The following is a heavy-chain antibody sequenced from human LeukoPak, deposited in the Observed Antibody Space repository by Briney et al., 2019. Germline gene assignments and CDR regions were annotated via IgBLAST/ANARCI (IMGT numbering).Heavy chain of an antibody. D-gene: IGHD3-10*01. CDR1: GFTVSSNY. V-gene: IGHV3-53*01. Sequence: GGSLRLSCAASGFTVSSNYMSWVRQAPGKGLEWVSVIYSGGSTYYADSVKGRFTISRDNTKNTLYLQMNSLRAEDTAVYYCASGSGSYRTPYYYMDVWGTGTTVTVSS. J-gene: IGHJ6*03. CDR2: IYSGGST. CDR3: ASGSGSYRTPYYYMDV.